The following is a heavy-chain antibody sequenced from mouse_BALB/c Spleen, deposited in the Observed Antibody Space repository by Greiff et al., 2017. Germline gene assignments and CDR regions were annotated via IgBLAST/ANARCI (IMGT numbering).Heavy chain of an antibody. CDR2: INPSNGRT. Sequence: QVQLQQPGAELVKPGASVKLSCKASGYTFTSYWMHWVKQRPGQGLEWIGEINPSNGRTNYNEKFKSKATLTVDKSSSTAYMQLSSLTSEDSAVYYCARLGQGNFDYWGQGTTLTVSS. V-gene: IGHV1S81*02. J-gene: IGHJ2*01. CDR3: ARLGQGNFDY. D-gene: IGHD3-3*01. CDR1: GYTFTSYW.